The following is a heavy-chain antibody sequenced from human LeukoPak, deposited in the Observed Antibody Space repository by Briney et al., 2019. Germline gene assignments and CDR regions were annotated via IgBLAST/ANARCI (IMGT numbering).Heavy chain of an antibody. Sequence: GGSLRLSCAASGFTFSDVYMTWIRQAPGKGLEYLSYISPSGNDISYADSVKGRFTISRDNAKNSLSLQMNSLRAEDTAVYYCAREVTTVTTRWFDPWGQGTLVTVSS. D-gene: IGHD4-17*01. J-gene: IGHJ5*02. CDR3: AREVTTVTTRWFDP. CDR2: ISPSGNDI. V-gene: IGHV3-11*04. CDR1: GFTFSDVY.